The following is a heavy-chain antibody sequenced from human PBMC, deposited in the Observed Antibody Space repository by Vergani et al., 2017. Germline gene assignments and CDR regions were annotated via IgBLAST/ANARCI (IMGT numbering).Heavy chain of an antibody. Sequence: QVQLVESGGGLVKPGGSLRLSCAASGFTFSDYYMSWIRQAPGKGLEWVSYISSSSSYTNYADSVKGRFTLSRDNAKNSLYLQMNSLRAEDTAVYYCARGSVVAATEFDYWGQGTLVTVSS. CDR2: ISSSSSYT. D-gene: IGHD2-15*01. CDR3: ARGSVVAATEFDY. V-gene: IGHV3-11*05. J-gene: IGHJ4*02. CDR1: GFTFSDYY.